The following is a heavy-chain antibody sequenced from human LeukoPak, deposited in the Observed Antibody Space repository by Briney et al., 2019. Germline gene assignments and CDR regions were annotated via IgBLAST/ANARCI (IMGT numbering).Heavy chain of an antibody. D-gene: IGHD6-13*01. J-gene: IGHJ4*02. Sequence: GGSLRLSCAASGLTFSNFGMHWVRQAPGKGLEWVAFIRYDGSNKHHADSVKGRFTISRDNSKNTLYLQMNSLRPEDTAVYYCAKVVHTSSWYSTGHWGQGTLVTVS. CDR1: GLTFSNFG. CDR2: IRYDGSNK. CDR3: AKVVHTSSWYSTGH. V-gene: IGHV3-30*02.